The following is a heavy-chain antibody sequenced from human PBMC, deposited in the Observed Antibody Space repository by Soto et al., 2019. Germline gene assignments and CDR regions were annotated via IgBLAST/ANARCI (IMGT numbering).Heavy chain of an antibody. J-gene: IGHJ4*02. CDR2: ISSTTNYI. CDR1: GFTFTRYS. V-gene: IGHV3-21*06. Sequence: GGSLRLSCAASGFTFTRYSMNWVRQAPGKGLEWVSSISSTTNYIYYGDSMKGRFTISRDNAKNSLYLEMNSLRAEDTAVYYCARESGDLTSNFDYWGQGTLVTVSS. CDR3: ARESGDLTSNFDY. D-gene: IGHD3-10*01.